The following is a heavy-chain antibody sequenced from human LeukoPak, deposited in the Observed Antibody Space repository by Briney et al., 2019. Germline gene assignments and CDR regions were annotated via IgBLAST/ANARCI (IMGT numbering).Heavy chain of an antibody. V-gene: IGHV1-69*13. J-gene: IGHJ4*02. CDR2: IIPIFGTA. CDR3: ARVRDGYSDY. CDR1: GGTFSSYA. Sequence: GASVKVSCKASGGTFSSYAISWVRQAPGQGLEWMGGIIPIFGTANYAQKFQGRVTITADESTSTAYMELSSLRSENTAVYYCARVRDGYSDYWGQGTLVTVSS. D-gene: IGHD5-24*01.